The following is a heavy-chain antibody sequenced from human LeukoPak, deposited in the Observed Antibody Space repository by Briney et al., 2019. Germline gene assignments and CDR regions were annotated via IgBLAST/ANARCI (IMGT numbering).Heavy chain of an antibody. V-gene: IGHV3-30*02. Sequence: GWSLTLSCLASGFTFSSFGMHWVRQAPGRGLEWVAFIRYDGSNKYYADSVKGRFTISRDNSKNTLYLQMDSLRTDDTAVYYCARTLIDDDILTTYYGNGFDIWGQGTMVTVSS. D-gene: IGHD3-9*01. CDR1: GFTFSSFG. J-gene: IGHJ3*02. CDR3: ARTLIDDDILTTYYGNGFDI. CDR2: IRYDGSNK.